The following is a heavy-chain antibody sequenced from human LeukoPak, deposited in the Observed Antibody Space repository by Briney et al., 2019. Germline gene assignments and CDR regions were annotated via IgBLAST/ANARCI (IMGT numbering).Heavy chain of an antibody. V-gene: IGHV3-43*02. CDR3: VKCVYSNIYYWFDP. CDR2: ITGNGVST. CDR1: GFTFEDYG. D-gene: IGHD6-13*01. J-gene: IGHJ5*02. Sequence: QPGGSLRLSCAASGFTFEDYGMHWVRQAPGKGLEWVSLITGNGVSTYYADSVKGRFTISRDNSKNSLYLQMNSLRTEDTALYYCVKCVYSNIYYWFDPWGQGTLVSVSS.